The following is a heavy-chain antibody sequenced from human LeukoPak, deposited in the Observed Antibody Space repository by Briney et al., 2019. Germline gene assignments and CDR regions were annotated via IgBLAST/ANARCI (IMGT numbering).Heavy chain of an antibody. CDR3: ARDSWLRGGYYFDY. J-gene: IGHJ4*02. D-gene: IGHD5-12*01. CDR2: ISYDGSNK. V-gene: IGHV3-30*14. CDR1: GFTFSSYA. Sequence: GGSLRLSCAASGFTFSSYAMHWVRQAPGKGLEWVAVISYDGSNKYDADSVKGRFTISRDNSKNTLYLQMNSLRAEDTAVYYCARDSWLRGGYYFDYWGQGTLVTVSS.